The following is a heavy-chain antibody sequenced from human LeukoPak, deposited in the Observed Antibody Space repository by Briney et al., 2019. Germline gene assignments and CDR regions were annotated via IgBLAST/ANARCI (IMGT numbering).Heavy chain of an antibody. J-gene: IGHJ4*02. CDR1: GGSISSGGYY. Sequence: SETLSLTCTVSGGSISSGGYYWSWIRQPPGKGLEWIGYIYHSGSTYYNPSLKSRVTISVDTSKNQFSLKLSSVTAADTAVYYCARYSYYDYHLYYFDYWGQGTLVTVSS. CDR3: ARYSYYDYHLYYFDY. CDR2: IYHSGST. V-gene: IGHV4-30-2*02. D-gene: IGHD3-3*01.